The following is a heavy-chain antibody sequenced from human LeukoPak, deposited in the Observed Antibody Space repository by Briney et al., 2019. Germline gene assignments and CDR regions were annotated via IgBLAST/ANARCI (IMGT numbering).Heavy chain of an antibody. CDR2: ISGSGGST. Sequence: PGGSLRLSCAASGFTFSSYAMSWVRQAPGKGLEWVSAISGSGGSTYYADSVKGRFTLSRDNSKNTLYLQMNSLRAEDTAVYYCAKESYYDSSGYYYPDYWGQGTLVTVSS. D-gene: IGHD3-22*01. J-gene: IGHJ4*02. CDR1: GFTFSSYA. CDR3: AKESYYDSSGYYYPDY. V-gene: IGHV3-23*01.